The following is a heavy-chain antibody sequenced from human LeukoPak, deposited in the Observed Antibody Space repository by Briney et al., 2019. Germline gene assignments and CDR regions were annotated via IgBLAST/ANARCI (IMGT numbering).Heavy chain of an antibody. D-gene: IGHD5-18*01. CDR1: GFSLSTSGMC. CDR2: IDWDDDK. CDR3: ARMGVEDSYGYEDYYFDY. Sequence: SGPALVKPTQTLTLTCTFSGFSLSTSGMCVSWIRQPPGKALEWLARIDWDDDKYYSTSLKTRLTISKDTSKNQVVLTMTNMDPVDTATYYCARMGVEDSYGYEDYYFDYWGQGTLVTVSS. J-gene: IGHJ4*02. V-gene: IGHV2-70*11.